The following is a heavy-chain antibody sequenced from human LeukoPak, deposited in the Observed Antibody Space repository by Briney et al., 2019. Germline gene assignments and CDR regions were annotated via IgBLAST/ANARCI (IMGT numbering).Heavy chain of an antibody. CDR1: GFTFSSYS. CDR3: ARGSAVAFDY. CDR2: ISSSSSYI. V-gene: IGHV3-21*01. D-gene: IGHD4-23*01. J-gene: IGHJ4*02. Sequence: GGSLRLSCAASGFTFSSYSMNWVRQAPGKGLEWVSSISSSSSYIYYADSVKGRFAISRDNAKNSLYLQMNSLRAEDTAVYYCARGSAVAFDYWGQGTLVTVSS.